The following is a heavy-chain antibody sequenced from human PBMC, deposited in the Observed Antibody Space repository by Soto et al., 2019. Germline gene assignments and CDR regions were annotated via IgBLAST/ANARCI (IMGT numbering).Heavy chain of an antibody. CDR3: GKVAHSGSSTVDR. CDR2: SRRHTSVT. CDR1: GLTLSTSS. Sequence: EVQLVESGGMLVQPGGCLRLSCAASGLTLSTSSMNWVRQAPGKGLEWISYSRRHTSVTGYADSLKGRFTISRDSAKNSLYLQMDSLRVEDTAVYYCGKVAHSGSSTVDRWGQGTLVTVSS. J-gene: IGHJ5*02. V-gene: IGHV3-48*01. D-gene: IGHD3-22*01.